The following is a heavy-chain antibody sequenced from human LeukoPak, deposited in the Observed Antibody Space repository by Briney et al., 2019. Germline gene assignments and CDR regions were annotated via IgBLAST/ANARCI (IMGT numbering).Heavy chain of an antibody. J-gene: IGHJ4*02. CDR1: GYTFTSYG. CDR2: INPNSGDT. D-gene: IGHD3-10*01. Sequence: ASVKVSCKASGYTFTSYGISWVRQAPGQGLEWIGWINPNSGDTDYAQKFQGRVTMTRDTSISTAYMELSSLRSDDTAVYFCARLINGGRVLDYWGQGTLVTVSS. CDR3: ARLINGGRVLDY. V-gene: IGHV1-2*02.